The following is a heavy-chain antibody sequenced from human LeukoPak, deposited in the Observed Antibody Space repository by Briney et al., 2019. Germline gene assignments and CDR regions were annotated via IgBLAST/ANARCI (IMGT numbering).Heavy chain of an antibody. D-gene: IGHD2-21*01. CDR3: ARGPAYCGGDCYPNFFDY. Sequence: GGSLRLSCAASGFTFSSYAMSWVRQAPGKGLEWVSAISGSGGSTYYADSVKGRFTISRDNAKNSLYLQMNSLRAEDTAVYYCARGPAYCGGDCYPNFFDYWGQGTLVTVSS. CDR1: GFTFSSYA. CDR2: ISGSGGST. J-gene: IGHJ4*02. V-gene: IGHV3-23*01.